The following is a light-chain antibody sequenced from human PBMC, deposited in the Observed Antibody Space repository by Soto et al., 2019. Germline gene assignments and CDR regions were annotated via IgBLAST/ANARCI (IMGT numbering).Light chain of an antibody. CDR2: GVS. V-gene: IGKV1-5*03. Sequence: DIQMTQSPSTLSASVGDRVTISCRASQTISNWLAWYQQKPGKAPNLLIYGVSNLASGVPSRFSGTGPGTEFTLTISSLRPDDFATYCYQQYRGSSWTFGHGTKVEIK. J-gene: IGKJ1*01. CDR1: QTISNW. CDR3: QQYRGSSWT.